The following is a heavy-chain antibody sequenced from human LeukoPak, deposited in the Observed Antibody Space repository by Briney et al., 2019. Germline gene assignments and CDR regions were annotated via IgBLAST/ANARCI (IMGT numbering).Heavy chain of an antibody. D-gene: IGHD3-9*01. V-gene: IGHV4-39*01. CDR2: IYYSRST. CDR1: GASISSNTYY. J-gene: IGHJ5*02. CDR3: AGLKSDILTGYNWFDP. Sequence: SETLSLTCSVSGASISSNTYYWGWIRQPPGKGLEWIGSIYYSRSTYYNPSLKSRATIFADTSKNQFSLILSSVTAADTAVFYCAGLKSDILTGYNWFDPWGQGTLVTVSS.